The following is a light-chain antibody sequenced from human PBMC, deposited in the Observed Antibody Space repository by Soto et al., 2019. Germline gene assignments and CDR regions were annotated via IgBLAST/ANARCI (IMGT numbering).Light chain of an antibody. Sequence: DIQMTQSPSSMSASVGDSVTVTCRASQGISTYVNWCQQKPGKAPKLLIYAASSLQSGLPSRFSGSGSETDFTLTISSLQPEDFATYSCQQSYSTTWTFGQGTKVDIK. CDR2: AAS. V-gene: IGKV1-39*01. CDR1: QGISTY. CDR3: QQSYSTTWT. J-gene: IGKJ1*01.